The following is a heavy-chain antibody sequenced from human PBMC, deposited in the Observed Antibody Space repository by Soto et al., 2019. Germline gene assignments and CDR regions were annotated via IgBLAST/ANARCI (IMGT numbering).Heavy chain of an antibody. D-gene: IGHD3-16*01. CDR2: IYYSGRT. J-gene: IGHJ6*04. CDR3: ARGLGDV. V-gene: IGHV4-59*08. CDR1: GGSISSYY. Sequence: SETLSLTCTVSGGSISSYYWSWIRQPPGKGLEWSGDIYYSGRTNYNPSLKSRVTISVDTSKNQFSLKLSSMTAADTAVYYCARGLGDVWGKGTTVTVSS.